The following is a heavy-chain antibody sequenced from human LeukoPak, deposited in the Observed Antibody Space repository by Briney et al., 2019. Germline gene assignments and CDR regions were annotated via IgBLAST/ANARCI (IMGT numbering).Heavy chain of an antibody. CDR1: GFTFSSYG. Sequence: GGSLRLSCAASGFTFSSYGMSWVRQAPGKGLEWVSAISGSGGSTYYADSVKGRFTISRDNSKNTLYLQMNSLRAEDTAVYYCARDDLHPSGYDYLRLSHRVWFDPWGQGTLVTVSS. J-gene: IGHJ5*02. CDR3: ARDDLHPSGYDYLRLSHRVWFDP. D-gene: IGHD5-12*01. CDR2: ISGSGGST. V-gene: IGHV3-23*01.